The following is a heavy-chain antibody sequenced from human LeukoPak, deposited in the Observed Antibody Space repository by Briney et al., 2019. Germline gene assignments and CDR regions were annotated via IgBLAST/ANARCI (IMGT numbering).Heavy chain of an antibody. CDR1: GGTFSSYA. CDR3: ARDRYSSSWYRSGHYYYYMDV. D-gene: IGHD6-13*01. J-gene: IGHJ6*03. CDR2: IIPIFGTA. V-gene: IGHV1-69*13. Sequence: SVKVSCKASGGTFSSYAISWVRQAPGQGLEWMGGIIPIFGTAKYAQKVQGRVTITADESTSTAYMELSRLRSDDTAVYYCARDRYSSSWYRSGHYYYYMDVWGKGTTVTVSS.